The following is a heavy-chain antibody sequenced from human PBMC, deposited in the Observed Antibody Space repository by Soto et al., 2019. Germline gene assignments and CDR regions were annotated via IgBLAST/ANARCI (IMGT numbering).Heavy chain of an antibody. V-gene: IGHV3-30*18. Sequence: QVQLEESGGGVVQPGRSLRLSCAASGFIFSSSAMHWVQRAPGKGLEWVAVISYDGSNKYYAGSVKSRCTISRDNSKNPLYLQVNSLSAEDTVVYYCAKDRPGKTHHYFFYDMDVWGKGTTVTVSS. CDR1: GFIFSSSA. CDR3: AKDRPGKTHHYFFYDMDV. CDR2: ISYDGSNK. D-gene: IGHD1-1*01. J-gene: IGHJ6*03.